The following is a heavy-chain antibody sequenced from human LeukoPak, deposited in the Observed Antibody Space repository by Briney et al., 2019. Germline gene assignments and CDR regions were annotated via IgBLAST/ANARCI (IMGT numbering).Heavy chain of an antibody. CDR1: GYTFTSYY. CDR3: ARDRRSYYDSSGSHAFDI. CDR2: INPSGGSA. J-gene: IGHJ3*02. D-gene: IGHD3-22*01. Sequence: ASVKVSCKASGYTFTSYYMHWVRQAPGQGLEWMGIINPSGGSASYAQKFQGRVTMTRDMSTSTVYMELSSLRSEDTAVYYCARDRRSYYDSSGSHAFDIWGQGTMVTVSS. V-gene: IGHV1-46*01.